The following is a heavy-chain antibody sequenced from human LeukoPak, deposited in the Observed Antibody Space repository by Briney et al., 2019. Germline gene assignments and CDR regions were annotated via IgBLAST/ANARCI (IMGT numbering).Heavy chain of an antibody. CDR2: INQGGSVQ. CDR1: GFTFRRYW. J-gene: IGHJ4*02. Sequence: PGGSLRLSCAAPGFTFRRYWMSWVRQAPGKGLEWVANINQGGSVQYYMDSVKRRFTISRDDAKNSLYLQMNSLRDEDTAVYYCARDKYSSNCGQGILVTVSS. V-gene: IGHV3-7*01. CDR3: ARDKYSSN. D-gene: IGHD6-13*01.